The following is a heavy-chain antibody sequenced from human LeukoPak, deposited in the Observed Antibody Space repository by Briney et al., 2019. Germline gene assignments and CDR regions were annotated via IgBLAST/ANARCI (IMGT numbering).Heavy chain of an antibody. V-gene: IGHV3-48*03. Sequence: GGSLRLSCAASGFTFSSYEMNWDRQAPGKGLEWVSYISSSGSTIYYADSVKGRFTISRDNAKNSLYLQMNSLRAEDTAVYYCTTAVDPTSYYFDYWGQGTLVTVSS. J-gene: IGHJ4*02. D-gene: IGHD2-21*01. CDR1: GFTFSSYE. CDR3: TTAVDPTSYYFDY. CDR2: ISSSGSTI.